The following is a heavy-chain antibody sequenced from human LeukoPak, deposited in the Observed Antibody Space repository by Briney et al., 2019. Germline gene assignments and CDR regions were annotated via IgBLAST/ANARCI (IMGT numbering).Heavy chain of an antibody. Sequence: ASVNVSCEASLDTFTSYGISWVRQAPGQGREWMGWISAYNGNTKYAQKLQGRVTMTTDTSTSTAYMELRSLRSDDKAVYYCARGGDSSGWYTIFEYWGQGTLVNVSS. CDR3: ARGGDSSGWYTIFEY. J-gene: IGHJ4*02. V-gene: IGHV1-18*01. CDR1: LDTFTSYG. D-gene: IGHD6-19*01. CDR2: ISAYNGNT.